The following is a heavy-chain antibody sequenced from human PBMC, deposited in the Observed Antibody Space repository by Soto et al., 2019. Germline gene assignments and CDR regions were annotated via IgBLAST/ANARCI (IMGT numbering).Heavy chain of an antibody. D-gene: IGHD1-26*01. CDR1: GGSISSGAHY. Sequence: SSETLSLTCTGSGGSISSGAHYWSWIRQHPGKGLEWIGYIYYSGSTYYNPSLKSRLSISVDTSKNQFSLKLSSVTAADTAVYYCARGRSGLNAESFDYWGQGTLVTVSS. V-gene: IGHV4-31*03. J-gene: IGHJ4*02. CDR3: ARGRSGLNAESFDY. CDR2: IYYSGST.